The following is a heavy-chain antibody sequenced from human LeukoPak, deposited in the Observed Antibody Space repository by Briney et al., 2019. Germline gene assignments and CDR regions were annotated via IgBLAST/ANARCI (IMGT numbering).Heavy chain of an antibody. D-gene: IGHD3-3*01. CDR3: AKPSSPGYYDFWSGYSC. V-gene: IGHV3-23*01. Sequence: GGSLRLSCAASGFTFSSYAMSWVRQPPGKGLEWVSAISGSGGSTYYADSVKGRLTISRDNSKNTLSLQMNSLRAEDTAVYYCAKPSSPGYYDFWSGYSCWGQGTLVTASS. J-gene: IGHJ4*02. CDR1: GFTFSSYA. CDR2: ISGSGGST.